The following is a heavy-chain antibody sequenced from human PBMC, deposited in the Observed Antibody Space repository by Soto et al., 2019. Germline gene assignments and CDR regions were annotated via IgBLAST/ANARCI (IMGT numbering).Heavy chain of an antibody. CDR1: GGSVSSGSHY. D-gene: IGHD2-15*01. V-gene: IGHV4-61*01. CDR2: IYYSGSS. J-gene: IGHJ6*01. Sequence: PSETLSLTCTVSGGSVSSGSHYWSWSRQPPGKGLEWIGYIYYSGSSNKSPSLKSRVTMSLDTSKNQFSFMLISVTDVDTAVYYCSRVSCGGSCYVVFYGMDDWGQGATVTVSS. CDR3: SRVSCGGSCYVVFYGMDD.